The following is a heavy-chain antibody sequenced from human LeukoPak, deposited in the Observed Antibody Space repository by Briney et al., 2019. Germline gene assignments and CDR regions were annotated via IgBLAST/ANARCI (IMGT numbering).Heavy chain of an antibody. CDR2: ITTNGDNT. Sequence: GGSLRLSCAGSGFAFTSYVMNWVRQAPGKGLEWVSTITTNGDNTYYADSVKGRFTISRDNSKNTLYLQVNSLRAEDTAIYYCAKGGRPAAGWYIFDYWGQGTLVTVSS. J-gene: IGHJ4*02. D-gene: IGHD6-13*01. CDR1: GFAFTSYV. V-gene: IGHV3-23*01. CDR3: AKGGRPAAGWYIFDY.